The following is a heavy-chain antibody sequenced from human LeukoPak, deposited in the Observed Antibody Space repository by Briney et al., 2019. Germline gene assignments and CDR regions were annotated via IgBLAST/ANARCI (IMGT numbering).Heavy chain of an antibody. Sequence: GRSLRLSSAASGFTFSSYAMHWVRQAPGKGLEWVAVISYDGSNKYYADSVKGRFTISRDNSKNTLYLQMNSLRAEDTAVYYCARDLRVRVVPAAIPEDYWGQGTLVTVSS. CDR3: ARDLRVRVVPAAIPEDY. D-gene: IGHD2-2*02. CDR2: ISYDGSNK. CDR1: GFTFSSYA. V-gene: IGHV3-30-3*01. J-gene: IGHJ4*02.